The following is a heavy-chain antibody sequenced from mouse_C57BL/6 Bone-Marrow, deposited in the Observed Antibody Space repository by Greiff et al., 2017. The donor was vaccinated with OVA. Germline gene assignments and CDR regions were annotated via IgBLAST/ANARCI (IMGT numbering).Heavy chain of an antibody. D-gene: IGHD4-1*01. Sequence: DVKLVESGGGLVQPGGSLKLSCAASGFTFSDYYMYWVRQTPEKRLEWVAYISNGGGSTYYPDTVKGRFTISRDNAKNTLYLQMSRLKSEDTAMYYCARQPNWDYFDYWGQGTTLTVSS. J-gene: IGHJ2*01. V-gene: IGHV5-12*01. CDR2: ISNGGGST. CDR3: ARQPNWDYFDY. CDR1: GFTFSDYY.